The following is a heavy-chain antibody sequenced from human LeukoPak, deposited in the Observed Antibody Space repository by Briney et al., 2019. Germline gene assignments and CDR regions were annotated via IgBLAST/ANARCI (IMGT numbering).Heavy chain of an antibody. CDR3: ASGVTTKIPDF. Sequence: ASVKVSCKASGYSFTSYYLHWVRQAPGQGLEWMGIINLSGGSTTYAQKFQGRVTMTRDTSTSTVHMELSSLRSDDTAVYYCASGVTTKIPDFWGQGTLVTVSS. CDR2: INLSGGST. J-gene: IGHJ4*02. CDR1: GYSFTSYY. D-gene: IGHD4-17*01. V-gene: IGHV1-46*01.